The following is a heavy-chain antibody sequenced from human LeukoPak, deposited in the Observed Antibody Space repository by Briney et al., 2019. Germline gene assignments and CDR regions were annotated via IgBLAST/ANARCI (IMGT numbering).Heavy chain of an antibody. CDR2: INPNSGGT. J-gene: IGHJ6*03. D-gene: IGHD2-21*02. V-gene: IGHV1-2*02. CDR1: GYTFTGYY. CDR3: ARGRLYYYYYYMDV. Sequence: ASVKVSCKASGYTFTGYYMHWVRQAPGQGLEWMGWINPNSGGTNYAQKFQGRVTMTRDTSISTAYMELSRLRSDDTAVYYCARGRLYYYYYYMDVWGKGTTVTVSS.